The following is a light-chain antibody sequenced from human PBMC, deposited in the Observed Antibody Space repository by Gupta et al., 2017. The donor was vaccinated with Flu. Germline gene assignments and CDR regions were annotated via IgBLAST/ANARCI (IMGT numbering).Light chain of an antibody. CDR3: QSYDTSLSGWV. CDR2: GSS. J-gene: IGLJ3*02. Sequence: QSVLTQPPPLSAAPGQRVTISRPWSSSNIGAGYDVHWYQQLPGRAPKVLLYGSSNRPSGVPDRSFGSKSGISASLAITGLQAEDEADYYCQSYDTSLSGWVFGGGTKVTAL. CDR1: SSNIGAGYD. V-gene: IGLV1-40*01.